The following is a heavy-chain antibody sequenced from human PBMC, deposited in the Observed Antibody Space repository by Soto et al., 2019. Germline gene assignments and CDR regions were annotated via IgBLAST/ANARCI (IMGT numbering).Heavy chain of an antibody. J-gene: IGHJ5*02. D-gene: IGHD2-15*01. CDR1: GYTFTDYD. Sequence: QEQLVQSGAEVKKPGASVKVSCKTSGYTFTDYDINWVRQATGQGLEWIGWMNPNSGETGYAQKFPGRVITTRSTSLITAYLELSSLTSEDTAVYYCARVAVAARPRWYNWFDPWGQGTLVTVSS. CDR3: ARVAVAARPRWYNWFDP. V-gene: IGHV1-8*01. CDR2: MNPNSGET.